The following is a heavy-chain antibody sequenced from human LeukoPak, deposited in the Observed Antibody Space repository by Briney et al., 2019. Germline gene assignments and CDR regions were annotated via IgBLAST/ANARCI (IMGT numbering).Heavy chain of an antibody. V-gene: IGHV1-58*02. CDR1: GFTFHTSA. Sequence: AASVKVSCKASGFTFHTSAMQWVRQARGQRLEWIGWIVLGGGNTVYSHKFHDRVIITRDMSTSTVYMDLESLGSEDTAVYYCAAQRGASLHDFWSTRLFDPWVQGTLVTVSS. D-gene: IGHD3-3*01. CDR2: IVLGGGNT. CDR3: AAQRGASLHDFWSTRLFDP. J-gene: IGHJ5*02.